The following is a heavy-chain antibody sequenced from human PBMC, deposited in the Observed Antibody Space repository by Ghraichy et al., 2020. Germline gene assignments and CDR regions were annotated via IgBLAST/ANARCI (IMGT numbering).Heavy chain of an antibody. CDR3: AKGPEQYDFWSGLRGYYYGMDV. J-gene: IGHJ6*02. V-gene: IGHV3-23*01. Sequence: GGSLRLSCAASGFTFSSYAMSWVRQAPGKGLEWVSAISGSGGSTYYADSVKGRFTISRDNSKNTLYLQMNSLRAEDTAVYYCAKGPEQYDFWSGLRGYYYGMDVWGQGTTVTVSS. D-gene: IGHD3-3*01. CDR2: ISGSGGST. CDR1: GFTFSSYA.